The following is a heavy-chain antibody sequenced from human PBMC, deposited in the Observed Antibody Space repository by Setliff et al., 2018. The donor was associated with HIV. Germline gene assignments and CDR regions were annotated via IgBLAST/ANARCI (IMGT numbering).Heavy chain of an antibody. CDR2: FSYNGDS. CDR1: GDSVSTRNSF. D-gene: IGHD3-16*01. J-gene: IGHJ4*02. Sequence: SETLSLTCTVSGDSVSTRNSFWGWIRQPPGKGLEWIGSFSYNGDSRYNPSLKSRVTISVDTSKNQFSLKLTSVTAADTAVYYCARFGVFVGTFDYWGQGTLVTVSS. V-gene: IGHV4-39*07. CDR3: ARFGVFVGTFDY.